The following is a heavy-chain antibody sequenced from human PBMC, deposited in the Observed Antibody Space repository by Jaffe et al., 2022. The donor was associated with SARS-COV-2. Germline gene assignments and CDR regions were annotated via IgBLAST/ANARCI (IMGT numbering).Heavy chain of an antibody. CDR3: ATDKRLGWELLRRWAFDI. CDR2: FDPEDGET. Sequence: QVQLVQSGAEVKKPGASVKVSCKVSGYTLTELSMHWVRQAPGKGLEWMGGFDPEDGETIYAQKFQGRVTMTEDTSTDTAYMELSSLRSEDTAVYYCATDKRLGWELLRRWAFDIWGQGTMVTVSS. CDR1: GYTLTELS. D-gene: IGHD1-26*01. J-gene: IGHJ3*02. V-gene: IGHV1-24*01.